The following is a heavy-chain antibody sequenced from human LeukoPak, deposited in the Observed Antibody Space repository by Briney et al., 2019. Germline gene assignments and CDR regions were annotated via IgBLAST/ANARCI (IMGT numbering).Heavy chain of an antibody. CDR3: ASSSGYSGYDPMDS. CDR2: IKQDGSEK. CDR1: GFTFSSYW. V-gene: IGHV3-7*01. Sequence: GGSLRLSCAASGFTFSSYWMSWVRQAPGTGLEWVANIKQDGSEKYYVDSVKGRFTVSRDNAKKSLYLQMNSLRAEDTAVYYCASSSGYSGYDPMDSWGQGTLVTVSS. J-gene: IGHJ5*01. D-gene: IGHD5-12*01.